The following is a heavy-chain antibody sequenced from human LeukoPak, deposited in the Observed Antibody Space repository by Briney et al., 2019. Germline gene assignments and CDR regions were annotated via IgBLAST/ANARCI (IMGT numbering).Heavy chain of an antibody. J-gene: IGHJ4*02. CDR3: ARVYDYGDYRFDY. Sequence: SETLSLTCTVSGGSISSYYWGWIRQPPGKGLEWIGYIYYSGSTDYNPSLKSRVTISVDTSKNQFSLKLSSVTAADTAVYYCARVYDYGDYRFDYWGQGTLVTVSS. CDR2: IYYSGST. D-gene: IGHD4-17*01. V-gene: IGHV4-59*01. CDR1: GGSISSYY.